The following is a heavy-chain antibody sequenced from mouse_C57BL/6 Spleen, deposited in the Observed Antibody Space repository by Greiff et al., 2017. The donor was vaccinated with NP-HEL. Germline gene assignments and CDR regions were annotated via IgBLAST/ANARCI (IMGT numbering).Heavy chain of an antibody. J-gene: IGHJ2*01. CDR1: GYTFTSYW. Sequence: QVQLKQPGTELVKPGASVKLSCKASGYTFTSYWMHWVKQRPGQGLEWIGNINPSNGGTNYNEKFKSKATLTVDKSSSTAYMQLSSLTSEDSAVYYCAKIFYAHGGYFDYWGQGTTLTVSS. V-gene: IGHV1-53*01. D-gene: IGHD2-1*01. CDR2: INPSNGGT. CDR3: AKIFYAHGGYFDY.